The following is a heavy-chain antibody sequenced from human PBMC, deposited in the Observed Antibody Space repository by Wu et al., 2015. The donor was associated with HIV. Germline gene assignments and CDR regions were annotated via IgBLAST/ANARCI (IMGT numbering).Heavy chain of an antibody. CDR1: GGTFSSYA. J-gene: IGHJ4*02. V-gene: IGHV1-69*05. CDR3: AVMVRGVIIRRYFDY. Sequence: QVQLVQSGAEVKKPGSSVKVSCKASGGTFSSYAISWVRQAPGQGLEWMGGIIPIFGTPNYAQKFQDRVTITTDESRSTAYMVLSNLRSDDTAMYYCAVMVRGVIIRRYFDYWGQGTLVIVSS. CDR2: IIPIFGTP. D-gene: IGHD3-10*01.